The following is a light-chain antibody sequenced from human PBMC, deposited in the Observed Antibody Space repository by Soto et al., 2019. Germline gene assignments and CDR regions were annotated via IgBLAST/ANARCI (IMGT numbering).Light chain of an antibody. Sequence: DILVTQSPATLSASPGDRVTLSCRASQYINTRLAWYQHRPGQAPRLLIYQTSIRAAGIPARFSASGSGTDFTLTISEVQPEDFALYYCHQRQSSPRTFGQGTKVDI. J-gene: IGKJ1*01. CDR2: QTS. CDR3: HQRQSSPRT. V-gene: IGKV3-11*01. CDR1: QYINTR.